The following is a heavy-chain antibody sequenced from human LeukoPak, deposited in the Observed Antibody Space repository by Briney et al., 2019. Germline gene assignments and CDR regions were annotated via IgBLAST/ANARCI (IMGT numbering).Heavy chain of an antibody. CDR1: GGSISSGSYY. Sequence: SETLSPTCTVSGGSISSGSYYWSWIRQPAGKGLEWIGRIYTSGSTNYNPSLKSRVTISVDTSKNQFSLKLSSVTAADTAVYYCARALRSVIVGATTSNWFDPWGQGTLVTVSS. V-gene: IGHV4-61*02. CDR3: ARALRSVIVGATTSNWFDP. J-gene: IGHJ5*02. D-gene: IGHD1-26*01. CDR2: IYTSGST.